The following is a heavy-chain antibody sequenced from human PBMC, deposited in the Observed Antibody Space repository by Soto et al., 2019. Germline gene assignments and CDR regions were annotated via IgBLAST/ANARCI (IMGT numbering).Heavy chain of an antibody. Sequence: EVQLLESGGGLVQPGGSLRLSCAASGFTFSSYAMSWVRQAPGKGLEWVSAISGSGGSTYYADSVKGRFTISRDNSKNNLYLQMNSLRAEDTAVYYCAKAGVGDGDYYYYMDVWGKGTTVTVSS. CDR2: ISGSGGST. CDR1: GFTFSSYA. V-gene: IGHV3-23*01. CDR3: AKAGVGDGDYYYYMDV. D-gene: IGHD3-16*01. J-gene: IGHJ6*03.